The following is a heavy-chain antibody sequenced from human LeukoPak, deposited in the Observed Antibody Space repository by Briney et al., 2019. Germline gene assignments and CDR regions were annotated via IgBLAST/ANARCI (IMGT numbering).Heavy chain of an antibody. Sequence: PGGSLRLSCAASGFIFSNYGMHWVRQAPGKGLEWVSYISSSGSTIYYADSVKGRFTISRDNAKNSLYLQMNSLRAEDTAVYYCASGGSSGYYYFDYWGQGTLVTVSS. CDR2: ISSSGSTI. D-gene: IGHD3-22*01. V-gene: IGHV3-48*04. J-gene: IGHJ4*02. CDR3: ASGGSSGYYYFDY. CDR1: GFIFSNYG.